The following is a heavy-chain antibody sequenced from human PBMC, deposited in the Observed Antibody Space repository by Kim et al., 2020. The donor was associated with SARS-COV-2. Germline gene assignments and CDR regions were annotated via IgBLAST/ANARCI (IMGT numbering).Heavy chain of an antibody. CDR1: GGTFSSYA. J-gene: IGHJ5*02. CDR2: IIPIFGTA. CDR3: ARRLGRWLQSEGNWFDP. V-gene: IGHV1-69*13. D-gene: IGHD5-12*01. Sequence: SVKVSCKASGGTFSSYAISWVRQAPGQGLEWMGGIIPIFGTANYAQKFQGRVTITADESTSTAYMELSSLRSEDTAVYYCARRLGRWLQSEGNWFDPWGQGTLVTVSS.